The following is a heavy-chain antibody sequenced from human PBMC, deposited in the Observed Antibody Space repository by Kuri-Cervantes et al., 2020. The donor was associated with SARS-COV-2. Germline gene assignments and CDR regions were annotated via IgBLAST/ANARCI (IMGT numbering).Heavy chain of an antibody. V-gene: IGHV3-11*04. Sequence: GGSLRLSCTAPGFTFGDYAMSWIRQAPGRGLEWVSYISDGGRAKHYADSVKGRFTVSRDNAKNSLYLQMNSLRTEGTAVYFCAGAGTGWKYPIDYWGQGTLVTVSS. CDR1: GFTFGDYA. CDR3: AGAGTGWKYPIDY. D-gene: IGHD3-10*01. J-gene: IGHJ4*02. CDR2: ISDGGRAK.